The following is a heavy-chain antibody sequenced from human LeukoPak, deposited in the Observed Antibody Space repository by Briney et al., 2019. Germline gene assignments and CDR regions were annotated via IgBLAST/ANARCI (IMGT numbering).Heavy chain of an antibody. J-gene: IGHJ4*02. CDR1: GGSFSGYY. CDR2: INHSGST. CDR3: ARGSGTMVRGDLDY. Sequence: SETLSLTCAVYGGSFSGYYWSWIRQPPGKGLEWIGEINHSGSTNYSPSLKSRVTISVDTSKNQFSLKLSSVTAADTAVYYCARGSGTMVRGDLDYWGQGTLVTVSS. D-gene: IGHD3-10*01. V-gene: IGHV4-34*01.